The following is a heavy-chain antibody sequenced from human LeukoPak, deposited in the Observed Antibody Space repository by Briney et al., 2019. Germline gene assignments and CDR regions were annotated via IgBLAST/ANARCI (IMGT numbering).Heavy chain of an antibody. J-gene: IGHJ4*02. CDR1: GYTFTSYY. V-gene: IGHV1-2*06. CDR2: INPNSGGT. Sequence: ASVKVSRKASGYTFTSYYMHWVRQAPGQGLEWMGRINPNSGGTNYAQKFQGRVTMTRDTSISTAYMELSRLRSDDTAVYYCARDTRNYFDYWGQGTLVTVSS. CDR3: ARDTRNYFDY.